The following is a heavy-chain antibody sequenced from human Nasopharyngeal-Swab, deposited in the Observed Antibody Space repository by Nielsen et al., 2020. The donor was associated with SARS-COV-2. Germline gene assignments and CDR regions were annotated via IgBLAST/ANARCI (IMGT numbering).Heavy chain of an antibody. J-gene: IGHJ4*02. CDR1: GGSFSGYY. Sequence: SETLTLTCAVYGGSFSGYYWSWIRQPPGKGLEWIGEINHSGSTNYNPSLKSRVTISVDTSKNQFSLKLSSVTAADTAVYYCARGCSSTSCPYDYWGQGTLVTVSS. CDR2: INHSGST. CDR3: ARGCSSTSCPYDY. V-gene: IGHV4-34*01. D-gene: IGHD2-2*01.